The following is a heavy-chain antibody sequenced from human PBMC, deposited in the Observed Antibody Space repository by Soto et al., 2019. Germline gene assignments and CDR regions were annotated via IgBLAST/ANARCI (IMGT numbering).Heavy chain of an antibody. Sequence: EVQLVESGGGLVKPGGSLRLSCAASGFTFSNAWMSWVRQAPGKGLEWVGRIKSKTDGGTTDYAAPVKGRFTISRDDSKNTLYLQMNSLKTEDTAVYYCTTSEYSSSWYGEYWGQGTLVTVSS. CDR2: IKSKTDGGTT. D-gene: IGHD6-13*01. J-gene: IGHJ4*02. CDR3: TTSEYSSSWYGEY. CDR1: GFTFSNAW. V-gene: IGHV3-15*01.